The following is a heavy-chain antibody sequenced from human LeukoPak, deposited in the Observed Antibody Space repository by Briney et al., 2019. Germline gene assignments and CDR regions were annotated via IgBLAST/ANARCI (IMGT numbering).Heavy chain of an antibody. V-gene: IGHV3-53*01. CDR3: ASQLRFWGDYYMDV. J-gene: IGHJ6*03. CDR2: IFSGGDT. D-gene: IGHD3-3*01. Sequence: PGGSLRLSCAASGLTVSSNYMSWVRQAPGKGLEWVSVIFSGGDTYYADSVKGRFSISRDSSKNTLYLQMNSLRAEDTAVYYCASQLRFWGDYYMDVWARGPRSPSP. CDR1: GLTVSSNY.